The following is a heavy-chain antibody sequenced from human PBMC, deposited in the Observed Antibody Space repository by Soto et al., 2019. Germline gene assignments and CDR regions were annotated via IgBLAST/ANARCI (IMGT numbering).Heavy chain of an antibody. CDR2: VSSDGDYI. V-gene: IGHV3-21*01. CDR3: AAGCTHGVCTRLVDFYYGLDV. D-gene: IGHD2-8*01. Sequence: GGSLRLSCAGSGFTFSSYSMNWVRQAPGKGLEWISSVSSDGDYIYYTGSVRGRFTISRDNAKNSVHLQMNSLRAEDTAMYYCAAGCTHGVCTRLVDFYYGLDVCGPGTTVTVYS. J-gene: IGHJ6*02. CDR1: GFTFSSYS.